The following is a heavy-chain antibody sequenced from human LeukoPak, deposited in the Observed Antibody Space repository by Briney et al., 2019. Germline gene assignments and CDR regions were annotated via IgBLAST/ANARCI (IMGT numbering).Heavy chain of an antibody. CDR1: GFTFSSYA. Sequence: PGGSLRLSCAASGFTFSSYAMSWVRQAPGKGLEWVSAISGSGGSTYYADSVKGRFTISRDNSRNTLYLQMNSLRAEDTAVYYCANFVVVTATFDHWGRGTLVTVSS. V-gene: IGHV3-23*01. J-gene: IGHJ4*02. CDR2: ISGSGGST. CDR3: ANFVVVTATFDH. D-gene: IGHD2-21*02.